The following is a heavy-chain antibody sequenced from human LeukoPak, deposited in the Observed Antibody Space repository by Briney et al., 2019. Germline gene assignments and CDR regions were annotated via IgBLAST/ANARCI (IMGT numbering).Heavy chain of an antibody. Sequence: PGGSLRLSCAASGFTFSSYWMHWVRRAPGKGLVWVSRINSDGSSTSYADSVKGRFTISRDDAKNTLYLQMNSLRAEDTAVYYCARVTYYYDSSGYPPDYWGQGTLVTVSS. CDR1: GFTFSSYW. D-gene: IGHD3-22*01. CDR3: ARVTYYYDSSGYPPDY. J-gene: IGHJ4*02. V-gene: IGHV3-74*01. CDR2: INSDGSST.